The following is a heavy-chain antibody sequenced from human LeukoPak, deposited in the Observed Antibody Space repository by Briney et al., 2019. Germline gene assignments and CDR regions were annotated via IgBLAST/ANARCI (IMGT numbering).Heavy chain of an antibody. Sequence: GGSLRLSCAASGFTFSSYSMNWVRQAPGKGLEWVSYISSSSSTIYYADSVKGRFTISRDNAKNSLYLQMNSLRAEDTAVYYCVSDYYGSEGYFDYWGQGTLVTVSS. CDR3: VSDYYGSEGYFDY. J-gene: IGHJ4*02. V-gene: IGHV3-48*04. CDR1: GFTFSSYS. D-gene: IGHD3-10*01. CDR2: ISSSSSTI.